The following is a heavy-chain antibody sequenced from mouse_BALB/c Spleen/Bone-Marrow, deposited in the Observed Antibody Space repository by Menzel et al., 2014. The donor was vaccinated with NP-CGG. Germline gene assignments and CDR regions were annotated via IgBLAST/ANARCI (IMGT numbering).Heavy chain of an antibody. V-gene: IGHV1S137*01. J-gene: IGHJ2*01. Sequence: QVQLQQSGAELVRPGVSVKISCKGSGYTLTDYAVHWVKQSHAKSLEWIGVISTYYGDATYNQKFKGKATMTVDKSSSTAYMELARLTSEDSAIYYCARDLDYWGQGTTLTVSS. CDR1: GYTLTDYA. CDR2: ISTYYGDA. CDR3: ARDLDY.